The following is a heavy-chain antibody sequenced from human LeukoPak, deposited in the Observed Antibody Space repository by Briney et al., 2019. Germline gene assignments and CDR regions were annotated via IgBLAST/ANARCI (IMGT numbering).Heavy chain of an antibody. D-gene: IGHD3-22*01. J-gene: IGHJ4*02. Sequence: GSLRLSCAVSGITLSNYGMSWVRQAPGKGLEWVAGISDSGGRTNYADSVKGRFTISRDNPKNTLYLQMNSLRAEDTAVYFCAKRGVVIRVILVGFHKEAYYFDSWGQGTLVTVSS. V-gene: IGHV3-23*01. CDR1: GITLSNYG. CDR2: ISDSGGRT. CDR3: AKRGVVIRVILVGFHKEAYYFDS.